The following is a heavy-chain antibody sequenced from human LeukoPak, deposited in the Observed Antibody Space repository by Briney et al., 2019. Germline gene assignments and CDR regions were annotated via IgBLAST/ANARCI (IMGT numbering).Heavy chain of an antibody. V-gene: IGHV3-21*01. Sequence: GGSLRLSCAASGFTFTSYSINWVRQAPGKGLEWVSSISNSSTYIYYADSVKGRFTISRDNAKNSLYLQMNSLRAEDTAAYYCARGWSVGMDVWGQGTTVTVSS. CDR1: GFTFTSYS. J-gene: IGHJ6*01. CDR2: ISNSSTYI. CDR3: ARGWSVGMDV.